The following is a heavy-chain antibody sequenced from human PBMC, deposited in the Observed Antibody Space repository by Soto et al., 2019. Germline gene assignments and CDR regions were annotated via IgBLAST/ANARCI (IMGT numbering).Heavy chain of an antibody. D-gene: IGHD3-16*01. CDR3: ARGKDDRYYYYGMDV. V-gene: IGHV5-51*01. J-gene: IGHJ6*02. CDR2: IYPGDSDT. Sequence: GESLKISCKGSGYSFTNSWIGWVRQMPGKGLEWMGIIYPGDSDTRYTPSFQGQVTISADKSISTAYLQWSSLKASDTAVYYCARGKDDRYYYYGMDVWGQGTTVTAP. CDR1: GYSFTNSW.